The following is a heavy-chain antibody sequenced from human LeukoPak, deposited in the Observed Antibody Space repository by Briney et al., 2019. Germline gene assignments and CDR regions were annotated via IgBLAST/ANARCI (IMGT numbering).Heavy chain of an antibody. Sequence: SETLSLTCAVYGGSFSGYYWSWIRQPPGKGLEWIGEINHSGSTNYNPSLKSRVTISVDTSKNRFSLKLSSVTAADTAVYYCARLNYYDSSGSRFDPWGQGTLVTVSS. J-gene: IGHJ5*02. D-gene: IGHD3-22*01. V-gene: IGHV4-34*01. CDR1: GGSFSGYY. CDR3: ARLNYYDSSGSRFDP. CDR2: INHSGST.